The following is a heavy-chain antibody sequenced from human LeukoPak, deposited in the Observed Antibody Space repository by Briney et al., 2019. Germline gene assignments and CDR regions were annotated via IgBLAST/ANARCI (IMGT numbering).Heavy chain of an antibody. D-gene: IGHD6-13*01. V-gene: IGHV3-48*01. Sequence: GGSLRLSCAASGFTFSTYRMNWVRQAPGKGLEWVSYFSSSSGTMYYADSVRGRFTISRDIAKNSLYLQMNSLRAEDTAVYYCATVGSSWFYDYWGQGTLATVSS. CDR1: GFTFSTYR. CDR3: ATVGSSWFYDY. J-gene: IGHJ4*02. CDR2: FSSSSGTM.